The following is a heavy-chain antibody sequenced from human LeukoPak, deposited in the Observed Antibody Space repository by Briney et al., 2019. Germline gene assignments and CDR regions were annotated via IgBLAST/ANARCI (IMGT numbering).Heavy chain of an antibody. CDR2: IYPGDSDT. Sequence: GESLKISCQGSGYSFTSSWIGWVRQMPGKGLEWMGIIYPGDSDTRYSPSFQGQVTISADKSISTAYLQWSSLRASDTAMYYCARFSVGGTYYPNYWGQGTLVSVSS. D-gene: IGHD1-26*01. V-gene: IGHV5-51*01. CDR1: GYSFTSSW. J-gene: IGHJ4*02. CDR3: ARFSVGGTYYPNY.